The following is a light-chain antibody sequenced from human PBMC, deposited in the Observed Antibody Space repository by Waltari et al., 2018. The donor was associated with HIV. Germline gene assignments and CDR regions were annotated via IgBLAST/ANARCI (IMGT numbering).Light chain of an antibody. Sequence: QSVLTQPPSASGTPGQRVTISCSGSSPNIGINNVYWYQQLPGTAPKLLRGAADRFSGSKSGTSASLAISGLRSDDEADYYCAAWDDSLNGYVFGTGTKVTVL. V-gene: IGLV1-47*01. CDR1: SPNIGINN. CDR3: AAWDDSLNGYV. J-gene: IGLJ1*01.